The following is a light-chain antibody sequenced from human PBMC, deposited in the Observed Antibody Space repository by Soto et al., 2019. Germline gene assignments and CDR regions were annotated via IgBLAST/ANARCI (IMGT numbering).Light chain of an antibody. V-gene: IGKV3-15*01. J-gene: IGKJ4*01. CDR1: QSVNSN. Sequence: EIVMTQSPATLSVSPGERATLSCRASQSVNSNLAWYRQKPGQAPRLLISDASTRATVVPARFSGSGSGTEFTLTISSLQSEDSGIYYCQQYNFWPPLTFGGGTKVEIK. CDR2: DAS. CDR3: QQYNFWPPLT.